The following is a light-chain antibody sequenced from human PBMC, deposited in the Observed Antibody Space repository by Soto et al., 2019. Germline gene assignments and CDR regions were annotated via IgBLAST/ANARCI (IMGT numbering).Light chain of an antibody. J-gene: IGKJ4*01. CDR2: AAS. CDR3: QQSFIPTLT. CDR1: QNIGDY. Sequence: DIQMTQSPSSLSASVGDRVTITCRASQNIGDYLNWYQHRPGKAPKLLIYAASVLQDGVTSRFRGSGSGTDFTLIISRLQPEDFATYYCQQSFIPTLTFGGGTKVEI. V-gene: IGKV1-39*01.